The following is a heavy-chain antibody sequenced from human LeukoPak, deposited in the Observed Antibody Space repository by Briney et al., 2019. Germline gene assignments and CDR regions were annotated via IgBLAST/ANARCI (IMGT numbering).Heavy chain of an antibody. CDR2: IYHSGST. CDR3: ASLSNSSADPPFQPDY. V-gene: IGHV4-4*02. J-gene: IGHJ4*02. CDR1: GDSISSDNW. D-gene: IGHD6-6*01. Sequence: SETLSLTCAVSGDSISSDNWWTWVRQPPWKGLEWIGGIYHSGSTNCNPSLKSRVTISVDKSKNQFSLILSSVTAADTAVYYCASLSNSSADPPFQPDYWGQGTLVTVSS.